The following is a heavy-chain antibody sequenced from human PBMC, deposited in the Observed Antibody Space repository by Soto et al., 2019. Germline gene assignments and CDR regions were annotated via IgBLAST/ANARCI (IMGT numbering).Heavy chain of an antibody. Sequence: SVKVSCKASGGSFTYTLSWVRQAPGQGLEWMGGIIPIFGTTNYAQKFQGRVTITADESTKTAYMELSTLRSEDTAVYYCARLHSHGTYGMDVWGQGTTVTVS. D-gene: IGHD5-18*01. V-gene: IGHV1-69*13. CDR2: IIPIFGTT. CDR3: ARLHSHGTYGMDV. J-gene: IGHJ6*02. CDR1: GGSFTYT.